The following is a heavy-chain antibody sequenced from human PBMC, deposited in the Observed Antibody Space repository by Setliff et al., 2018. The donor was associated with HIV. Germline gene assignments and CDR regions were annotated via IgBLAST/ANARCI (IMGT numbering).Heavy chain of an antibody. CDR1: GDSIGSSSYY. J-gene: IGHJ2*01. CDR2: VYYTGST. CDR3: ARHQGKYYDSSGYSGWFFDL. Sequence: PSETLSLTCTVSGDSIGSSSYYWAWIRQPPGKGLEWIGYVYYTGSTNYNPSLKSRVTISIDTSKNQFSLKLSSVTAADTAVYYCARHQGKYYDSSGYSGWFFDLWGRGTLVTVSS. V-gene: IGHV4-61*05. D-gene: IGHD3-22*01.